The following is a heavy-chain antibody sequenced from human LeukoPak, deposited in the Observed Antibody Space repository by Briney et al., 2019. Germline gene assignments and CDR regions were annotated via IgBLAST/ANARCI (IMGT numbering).Heavy chain of an antibody. CDR2: IKQDGSEK. Sequence: GSLRLSCAASGFTFSSYWMTWVRQAPGKGLEWVANIKQDGSEKYSVDSVKGRFTISRDNAEKSVSLQMNSLRAEDTAVYYCARGRSPVFYYYMDVWGKGTTVTVSS. D-gene: IGHD3-10*01. CDR1: GFTFSSYW. J-gene: IGHJ6*03. V-gene: IGHV3-7*04. CDR3: ARGRSPVFYYYMDV.